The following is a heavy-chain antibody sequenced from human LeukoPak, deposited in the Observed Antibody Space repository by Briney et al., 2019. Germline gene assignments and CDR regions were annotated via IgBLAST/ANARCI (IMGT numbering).Heavy chain of an antibody. CDR3: AKKAGYYDSSGYYEFDY. Sequence: GGSLRLSCAASGFTFSSYGMHWVRQAPGKGLEWVAVIWYDGSNKYYADSVKGRFTISRDNSKNTLYVQMNDLRAEDTAVYYCAKKAGYYDSSGYYEFDYWGQGTLVTVSS. D-gene: IGHD3-22*01. CDR2: IWYDGSNK. J-gene: IGHJ4*02. CDR1: GFTFSSYG. V-gene: IGHV3-33*06.